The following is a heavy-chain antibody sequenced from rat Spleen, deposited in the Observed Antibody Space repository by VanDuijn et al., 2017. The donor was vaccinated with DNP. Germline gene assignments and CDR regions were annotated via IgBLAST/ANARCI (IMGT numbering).Heavy chain of an antibody. CDR3: TKDLQWYAMDA. Sequence: EVQLVESGGGLVQPGSSLKLSCVVSGFTFSDYNMAWVRQAPKKGLEWVATIIYDSSDTYYGDSVKGRFTISRDNAENTVYLQMNSLRSEDTATYYCTKDLQWYAMDAWGQGTSVTVSS. V-gene: IGHV5-7*01. CDR1: GFTFSDYN. CDR2: IIYDSSDT. D-gene: IGHD1-1*01. J-gene: IGHJ4*01.